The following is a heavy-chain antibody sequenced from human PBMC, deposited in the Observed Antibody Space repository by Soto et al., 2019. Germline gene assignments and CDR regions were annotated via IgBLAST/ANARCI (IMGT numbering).Heavy chain of an antibody. Sequence: SETLSLTCTVSGGSISSYYWSWIRQPPGKGLEWIGYIYYSGSTNYNPSLKSRVTISVDTSKNQFSLKLSSVTAADTAVYYCATLAAAGTEPGNWFDPWGQGTLVTVSS. CDR2: IYYSGST. CDR3: ATLAAAGTEPGNWFDP. J-gene: IGHJ5*02. CDR1: GGSISSYY. V-gene: IGHV4-59*12. D-gene: IGHD6-13*01.